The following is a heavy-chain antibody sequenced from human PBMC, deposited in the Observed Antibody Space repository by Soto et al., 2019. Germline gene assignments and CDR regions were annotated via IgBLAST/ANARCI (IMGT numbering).Heavy chain of an antibody. D-gene: IGHD3-3*01. J-gene: IGHJ4*02. CDR3: ARAGANYDFWSGYYFGPFDY. CDR1: GDSITSAW. V-gene: IGHV4-4*02. CDR2: MHHNGNT. Sequence: PSETLSLTCAVSGDSITSAWWSWVRQPPGKGLEWIGEMHHNGNTNYNPSLKSRVTMSIDTFNNQFSLSLTPVTAADTAVYYCARAGANYDFWSGYYFGPFDYWGQGTLVTVSS.